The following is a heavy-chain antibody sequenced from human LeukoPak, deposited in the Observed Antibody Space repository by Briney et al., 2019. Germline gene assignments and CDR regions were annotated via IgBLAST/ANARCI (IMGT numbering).Heavy chain of an antibody. J-gene: IGHJ6*03. CDR1: GYTFTGCY. CDR3: ARGAMVTWAYYMDV. Sequence: ASVKVSCKASGYTFTGCYMHWVRQAPGQRLEWMGWISAYNGNTNYAQKLQGRVTMTTDTSTSTAYMELSSLRSEDTAVYYCARGAMVTWAYYMDVWGKGTTVTVSS. CDR2: ISAYNGNT. D-gene: IGHD4/OR15-4a*01. V-gene: IGHV1-18*04.